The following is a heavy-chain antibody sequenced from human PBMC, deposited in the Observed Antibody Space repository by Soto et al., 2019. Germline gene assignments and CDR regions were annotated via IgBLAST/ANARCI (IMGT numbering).Heavy chain of an antibody. CDR3: FGGLGGSEHVDQ. CDR2: SRNKASSYTP. V-gene: IGHV3-72*01. J-gene: IGHJ4*02. CDR1: GFTFSDYY. D-gene: IGHD3-10*01. Sequence: EVPLVESGGGLVQPGGSLRLSCAASGFTFSDYYMDWVLQAPGKGLEWVGRSRNKASSYTPEYAASVKGRSTISRDEFSNAMYRQMTSLKAEDTAVYFGFGGLGGSEHVDQWGQGTRVTFCS.